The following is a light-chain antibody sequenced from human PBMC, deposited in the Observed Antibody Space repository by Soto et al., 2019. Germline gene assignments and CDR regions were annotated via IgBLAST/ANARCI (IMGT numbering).Light chain of an antibody. CDR3: QQYNSHWT. J-gene: IGKJ1*01. V-gene: IGKV1-5*01. Sequence: DIQMTQSPSTLSASVGDRVTITCRASQSISSWLAWYQQKPGKAPKLLIYDASSLESGVPSRFSGSGSGTEFTLTISSLQPDYFATYSCQQYNSHWTFGQGTKVEIK. CDR1: QSISSW. CDR2: DAS.